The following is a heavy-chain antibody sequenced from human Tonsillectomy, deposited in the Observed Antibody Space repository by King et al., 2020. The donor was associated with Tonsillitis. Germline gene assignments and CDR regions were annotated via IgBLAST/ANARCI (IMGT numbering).Heavy chain of an antibody. J-gene: IGHJ4*02. V-gene: IGHV3-23*03. D-gene: IGHD4-17*01. CDR2: IYSDAFST. CDR1: GFTFSSYA. Sequence: VQLVESGGGLVQPGGSLRLSCAASGFTFSSYAMSWVRQAPGRGLEWVSVIYSDAFSTYYADSVKSRFTISRDNSKNTLYLQMNSLRAEDTAVYYCAKTLTVTGDYWGQGILVTVSS. CDR3: AKTLTVTGDY.